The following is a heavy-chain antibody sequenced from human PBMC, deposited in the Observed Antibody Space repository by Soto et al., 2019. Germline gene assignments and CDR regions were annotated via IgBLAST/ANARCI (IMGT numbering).Heavy chain of an antibody. CDR1: GFTCSSYA. CDR2: ISYDGSNK. V-gene: IGHV3-30-3*02. Sequence: PGGSLRLSCGASGFTCSSYAMHWVRQAPGKGLELVAVISYDGSNKYYADSVKGRFTISRDNSKNTLYLQMNSLRAEDTAVYYCAKHTSPGFMVRGLRWFDPWGQGTLVTVSS. D-gene: IGHD3-10*01. CDR3: AKHTSPGFMVRGLRWFDP. J-gene: IGHJ5*02.